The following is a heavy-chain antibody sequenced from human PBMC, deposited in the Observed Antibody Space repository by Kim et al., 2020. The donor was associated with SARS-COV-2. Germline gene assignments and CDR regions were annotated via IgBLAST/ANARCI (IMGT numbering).Heavy chain of an antibody. Sequence: YDGSNKYYADSVKGRFTISRDNSKNTLYLQMNSLRAEDTAVRGYYYYGMDVWGQGTTVTVSS. J-gene: IGHJ6*02. CDR2: YDGSNK. CDR3: YYYGMDV. D-gene: IGHD3-10*01. V-gene: IGHV3-33*01.